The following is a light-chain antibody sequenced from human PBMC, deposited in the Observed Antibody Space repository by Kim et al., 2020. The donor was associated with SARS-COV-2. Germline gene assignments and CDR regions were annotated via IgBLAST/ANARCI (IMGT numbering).Light chain of an antibody. CDR2: DAS. CDR1: QGIRSA. J-gene: IGKJ4*01. Sequence: GERLTSSGRDSQGIRSALAWYQHKPGKAPKVLMYDASILESGVPSRFSGSGSGTDFTLTSISLQPEDFASYYCQQFIEYPFTFGGGTKVDIK. V-gene: IGKV1D-13*01. CDR3: QQFIEYPFT.